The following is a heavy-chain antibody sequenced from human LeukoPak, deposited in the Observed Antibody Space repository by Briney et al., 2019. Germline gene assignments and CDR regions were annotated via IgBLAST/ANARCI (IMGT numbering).Heavy chain of an antibody. CDR1: GGSIISGDYY. Sequence: SETLSLTCTVSGGSIISGDYYWSWIRQPPGKGLEWIGYIYYSGSTYYKPSLKSRVTISVDTSKNQFSLKLSSVTAADTAVYYCARIYGSGSSLDYWGQGTLVTVSS. V-gene: IGHV4-30-4*02. CDR3: ARIYGSGSSLDY. D-gene: IGHD3-10*01. CDR2: IYYSGST. J-gene: IGHJ4*02.